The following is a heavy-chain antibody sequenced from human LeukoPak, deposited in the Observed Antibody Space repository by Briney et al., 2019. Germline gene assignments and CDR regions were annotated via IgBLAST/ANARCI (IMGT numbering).Heavy chain of an antibody. Sequence: SETLSLTCAVYGGSFSGYYWTWIRQPPGKGLEWIGEINHSGSTNYNPSLKSRVTISVDTSKNQFSLKLSSVTAADTAVYYWAEILSVPTKKRNWSAPWGQEPRVTVSS. CDR1: GGSFSGYY. J-gene: IGHJ5*02. V-gene: IGHV4-34*01. CDR2: INHSGST. CDR3: AEILSVPTKKRNWSAP. D-gene: IGHD4-17*01.